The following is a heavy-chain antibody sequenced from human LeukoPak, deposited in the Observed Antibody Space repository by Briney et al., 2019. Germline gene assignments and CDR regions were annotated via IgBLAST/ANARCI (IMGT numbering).Heavy chain of an antibody. CDR1: GFTFSRCS. CDR2: ISSSSSYI. Sequence: PGESLRLSCAASGFTFSRCSMNWVRQAPGKGLEWVSSISSSSSYIYYADSVRGRFTISRDNANNSLYLQMNSLRAEDTAVYYCARIQYGDYAFDYWGQGTLVTVSS. D-gene: IGHD4-17*01. J-gene: IGHJ4*02. V-gene: IGHV3-21*01. CDR3: ARIQYGDYAFDY.